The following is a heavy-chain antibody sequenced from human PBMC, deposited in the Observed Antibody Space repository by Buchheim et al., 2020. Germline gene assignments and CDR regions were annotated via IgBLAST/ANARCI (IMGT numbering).Heavy chain of an antibody. Sequence: EVQLVESGGGLVKPGGSLRLSCAASGFTFSRYTMNWVRQAPGKGLEWVSSISNGRSYIYYADSVKGRFTISRDNAKNSLYLQMNSLRAEDTAVYYCARVVDSPGTGYSSGWSEYWGQGTL. CDR3: ARVVDSPGTGYSSGWSEY. D-gene: IGHD6-19*01. J-gene: IGHJ4*02. CDR2: ISNGRSYI. CDR1: GFTFSRYT. V-gene: IGHV3-21*01.